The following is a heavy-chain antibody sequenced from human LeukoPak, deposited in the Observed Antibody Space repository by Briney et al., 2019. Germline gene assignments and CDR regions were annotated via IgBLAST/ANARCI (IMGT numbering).Heavy chain of an antibody. CDR2: IWYDGSNK. CDR3: ARDRNYYDSSGYPLDY. V-gene: IGHV3-33*01. Sequence: PGGSLRLSCAASGFTLSSYGMHWVRQAPGKGLEWVAVIWYDGSNKYYADSVKGRFTISRDNSKNTLYLQMNSLRAEDTAVYYCARDRNYYDSSGYPLDYWGQGTLVTVSS. J-gene: IGHJ4*02. CDR1: GFTLSSYG. D-gene: IGHD3-22*01.